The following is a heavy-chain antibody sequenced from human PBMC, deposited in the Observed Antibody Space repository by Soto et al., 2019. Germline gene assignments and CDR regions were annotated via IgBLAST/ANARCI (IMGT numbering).Heavy chain of an antibody. Sequence: ASVKVSCKASGYTFTSYYMHWVRQAPGQGLEWMGIINPSGGSTSYAQKFQGRVTMTRDTSTSTVYMEMRSLRSEDTDDYSCGRVGRGGPLSIDYWGQGTLVTVSS. D-gene: IGHD3-16*01. J-gene: IGHJ4*02. V-gene: IGHV1-46*03. CDR3: GRVGRGGPLSIDY. CDR2: INPSGGST. CDR1: GYTFTSYY.